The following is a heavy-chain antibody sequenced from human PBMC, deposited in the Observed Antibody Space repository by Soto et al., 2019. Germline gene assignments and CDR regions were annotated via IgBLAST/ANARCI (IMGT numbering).Heavy chain of an antibody. D-gene: IGHD2-21*02. CDR2: INAGNGNT. V-gene: IGHV1-3*05. CDR1: GYTFTSYA. Sequence: QVQLVQSGAEEKKPGASVKVSCKASGYTFTSYAMHWVRQAPGQRLEWMGWINAGNGNTTYSQKFQGRVTITRDTSASKAYMERSSLRSEDTAVYYCARSIVVVTALDYWGQGTLVTVSS. J-gene: IGHJ4*02. CDR3: ARSIVVVTALDY.